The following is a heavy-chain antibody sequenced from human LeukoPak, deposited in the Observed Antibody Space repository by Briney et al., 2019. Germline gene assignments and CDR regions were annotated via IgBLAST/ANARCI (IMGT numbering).Heavy chain of an antibody. J-gene: IGHJ4*02. CDR3: AKRPSDYGDYVTYFDY. V-gene: IGHV3-30*18. Sequence: GGSLRLSRAASGFSFISYGMHWVRQAPGKGPEWVGVISDDGRNKKYADSVKGRFTISRDNSKDTLYLQMNSLRDEDTAVYYCAKRPSDYGDYVTYFDYWGQGTLVTVSS. CDR1: GFSFISYG. CDR2: ISDDGRNK. D-gene: IGHD4-17*01.